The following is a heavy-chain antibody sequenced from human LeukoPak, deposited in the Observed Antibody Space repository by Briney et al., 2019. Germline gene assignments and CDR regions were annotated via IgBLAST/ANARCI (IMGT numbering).Heavy chain of an antibody. J-gene: IGHJ4*02. CDR3: ARGYCSGGSCRELDY. D-gene: IGHD2-15*01. CDR1: GFTFSSYS. CDR2: ISSSSYI. V-gene: IGHV3-21*01. Sequence: PGGSLRLSCAASGFTFSSYSMNWVRQAPGKGLEWVSSISSSSYIYYADSVKGRFTISRDNAKNSLYLQMNSLRAEDTAVYYCARGYCSGGSCRELDYWGQGTLVTVSS.